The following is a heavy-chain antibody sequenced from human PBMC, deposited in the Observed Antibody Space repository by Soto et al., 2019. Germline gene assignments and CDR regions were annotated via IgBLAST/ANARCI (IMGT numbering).Heavy chain of an antibody. V-gene: IGHV3-30*18. Sequence: GGSLRLSCAASGFTFSSYGMHWVRQAPGKGLEWVAVISYDGSNKYYADSVKGRFTISRDNSKNTLYLQMNSLRAEDTAVYYGAKGSSSGSNVMDVWCQGTTVTVSS. J-gene: IGHJ6*02. CDR3: AKGSSSGSNVMDV. CDR2: ISYDGSNK. D-gene: IGHD1-26*01. CDR1: GFTFSSYG.